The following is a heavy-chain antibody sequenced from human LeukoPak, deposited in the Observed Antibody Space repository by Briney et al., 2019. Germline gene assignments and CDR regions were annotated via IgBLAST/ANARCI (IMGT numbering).Heavy chain of an antibody. V-gene: IGHV4-61*01. J-gene: IGHJ5*02. CDR1: SGSISSGSYY. CDR2: IYYSGST. Sequence: SETLSLTCTVSSGSISSGSYYWSWIRQPPGKGLEWIGYIYYSGSTNYNPSLKSRVTISVDTSKNQFSLKLSSVTAADTAVYYCARDRSMVRGVRPVDWFDPWGQGTLVTVSS. CDR3: ARDRSMVRGVRPVDWFDP. D-gene: IGHD3-10*01.